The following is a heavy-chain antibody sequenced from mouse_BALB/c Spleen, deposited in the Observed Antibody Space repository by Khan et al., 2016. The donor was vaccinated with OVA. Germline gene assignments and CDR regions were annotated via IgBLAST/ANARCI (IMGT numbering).Heavy chain of an antibody. CDR2: INTYSGEP. Sequence: QIQLVQSGPELKKPGETVKISCKASGYTFTNYGMNWVKQAPGKGLKWMGWINTYSGEPTYADDFKGRSAFSLETSASTAYSQIKNLKNEDTATYFCARSNSYWYFDVWGAGTTVTVSS. CDR3: ARSNSYWYFDV. J-gene: IGHJ1*01. CDR1: GYTFTNYG. V-gene: IGHV9-3-1*01. D-gene: IGHD4-1*02.